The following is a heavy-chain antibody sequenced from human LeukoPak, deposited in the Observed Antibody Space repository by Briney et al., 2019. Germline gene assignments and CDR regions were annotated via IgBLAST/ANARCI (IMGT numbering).Heavy chain of an antibody. V-gene: IGHV3-30-3*01. D-gene: IGHD3-22*01. CDR1: GFTFSSYA. CDR2: ISYDGSNK. Sequence: GGSLRLSCAASGFTFSSYAMHWVRQAPGKGLEWVAVISYDGSNKYYADSVKGRFTISRDNSKNTLYLQMNSLRAEDTAVYYCARPRYYYDSSGYFDYWGQGNPGHRLL. J-gene: IGHJ4*02. CDR3: ARPRYYYDSSGYFDY.